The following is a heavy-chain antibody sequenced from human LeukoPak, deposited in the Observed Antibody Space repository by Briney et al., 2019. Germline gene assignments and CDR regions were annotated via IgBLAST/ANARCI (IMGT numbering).Heavy chain of an antibody. Sequence: PGGSLRLSCAASGFTFSSYSMNWVRQAPGKGLEWVSSISSSSSYIYYADSAKGRFTISRGNAKNSLYLRMNSLRAEDTAVYYCARDGYSYGYYGMDVWGQGTTVTVSS. CDR2: ISSSSSYI. V-gene: IGHV3-21*01. CDR3: ARDGYSYGYYGMDV. J-gene: IGHJ6*02. D-gene: IGHD5-18*01. CDR1: GFTFSSYS.